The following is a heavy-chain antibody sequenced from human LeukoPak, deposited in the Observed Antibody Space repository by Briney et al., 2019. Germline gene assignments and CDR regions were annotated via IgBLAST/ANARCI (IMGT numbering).Heavy chain of an antibody. CDR3: ARVNTQGVPSP. D-gene: IGHD2-15*01. CDR1: GGSISSTSYY. CDR2: IYYSGTT. V-gene: IGHV4-39*01. J-gene: IGHJ5*02. Sequence: PSETLSLTCTASGGSISSTSYYWGWIRQPPGKGLEWIASIYYSGTTHYNPSHQSRVTMSVDTSKNQFSLKLRSVTAADTAVYYCARVNTQGVPSPWGQGILVTVSS.